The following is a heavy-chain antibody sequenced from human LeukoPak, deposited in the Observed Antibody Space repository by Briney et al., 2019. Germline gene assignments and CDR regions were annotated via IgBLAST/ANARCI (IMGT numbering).Heavy chain of an antibody. CDR3: TRGGGYCSGNPCHSYDAFDV. D-gene: IGHD2-15*01. CDR2: ITGVNK. CDR1: GFTIRDFT. Sequence: PGGAPRLSCKVSGFTIRDFTMKSVPQAPGGGLECVSSITGVNKKYAVSVKGRSTVSRDIGERSLYLQLNTMRVEDKAVYYCTRGGGYCSGNPCHSYDAFDVWGQGTVVTVSS. J-gene: IGHJ3*01. V-gene: IGHV3-21*01.